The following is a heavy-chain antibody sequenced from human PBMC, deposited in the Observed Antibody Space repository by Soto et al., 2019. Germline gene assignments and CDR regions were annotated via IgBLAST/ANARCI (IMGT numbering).Heavy chain of an antibody. CDR3: ARHGSY. CDR2: IYFSGST. Sequence: SETLSLTCTVSGVSISSSSYYWGWIRQTPGKGLEWIGTIYFSGSTYYNPSLKSRVTISVDRSKNQFSLNLTSVTAADTAVYYCARHGSYWGPGTLVTVSA. CDR1: GVSISSSSYY. J-gene: IGHJ4*02. V-gene: IGHV4-39*01.